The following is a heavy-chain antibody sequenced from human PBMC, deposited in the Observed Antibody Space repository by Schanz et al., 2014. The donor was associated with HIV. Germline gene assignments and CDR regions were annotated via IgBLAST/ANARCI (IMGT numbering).Heavy chain of an antibody. J-gene: IGHJ4*02. V-gene: IGHV3-23*01. CDR2: ISTGGERT. CDR1: GFPFSNFA. D-gene: IGHD3-10*01. CDR3: GTYNYGSGHDY. Sequence: EEHLLESGGDLIQPGGSLRLSCVASGFPFSNFAMSWVRQDPGRGLERVSAISTGGERTFYADSVKGRFTISRDNSKNTLYLQMNSLRAEDTAIYHCGTYNYGSGHDYWGQGTLVTVSS.